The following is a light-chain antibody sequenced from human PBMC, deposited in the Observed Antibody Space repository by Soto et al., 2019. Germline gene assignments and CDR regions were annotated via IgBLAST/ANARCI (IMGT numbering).Light chain of an antibody. V-gene: IGKV3-15*01. CDR1: QSVSIL. Sequence: EIVMTQSPATLSVSPGERATLSCRASQSVSILLAWYQQKFGQPPRLLIYETSTRANGIPARFSGSGSGTDFTLTINSLAPEDFAIYYCHQRQSWPRTFGQGTKVDIK. CDR3: HQRQSWPRT. CDR2: ETS. J-gene: IGKJ1*01.